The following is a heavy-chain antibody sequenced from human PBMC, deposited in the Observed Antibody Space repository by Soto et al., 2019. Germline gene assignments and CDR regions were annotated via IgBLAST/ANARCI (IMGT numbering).Heavy chain of an antibody. V-gene: IGHV3-7*03. Sequence: GGSLRLSCEASGFTFSGYWMSWVRQAPGKGLEWVADIKHDGSVKFYVDSVKGRFTISRDNAKKLLYLQMSGLRAEDTALYYCARAQYINAWYRFDLCGQGTMVTV. CDR1: GFTFSGYW. D-gene: IGHD6-13*01. CDR2: IKHDGSVK. J-gene: IGHJ4*02. CDR3: ARAQYINAWYRFDL.